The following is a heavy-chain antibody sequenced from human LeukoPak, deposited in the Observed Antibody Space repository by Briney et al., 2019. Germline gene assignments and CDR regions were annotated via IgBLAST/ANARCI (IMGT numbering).Heavy chain of an antibody. D-gene: IGHD5-18*01. CDR1: GGSISSYY. Sequence: SETLSLTCTVSGGSISSYYWSWVRQPAGKGLEWIGRIYTSGSTNYNPSLKSRVTMSVDTSKNQFSLKLSSVTAADTAVYYCARESPTDGYSYGSPLLGFDYWGQGTLVTVSS. V-gene: IGHV4-4*07. CDR3: ARESPTDGYSYGSPLLGFDY. J-gene: IGHJ4*02. CDR2: IYTSGST.